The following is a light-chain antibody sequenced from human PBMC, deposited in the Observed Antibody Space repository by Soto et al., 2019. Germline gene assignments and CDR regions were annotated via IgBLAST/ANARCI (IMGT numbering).Light chain of an antibody. CDR2: GAS. CDR1: QSVSSNF. CDR3: QQLYSSPFT. V-gene: IGKV3-20*01. J-gene: IGKJ2*01. Sequence: EIVLTQSPGTLSLSPGERATLSCRASQSVSSNFLAWYQQKPGQAPRVLIYGASSRATGIPDRFSGSGSGTDFTLTISRLEPEDVAVYYCQQLYSSPFTFGQGTKLEIK.